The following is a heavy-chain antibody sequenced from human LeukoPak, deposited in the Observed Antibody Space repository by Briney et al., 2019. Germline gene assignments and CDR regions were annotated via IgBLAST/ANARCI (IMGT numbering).Heavy chain of an antibody. CDR3: TLGAPSY. V-gene: IGHV3-30*03. J-gene: IGHJ4*02. Sequence: GGSLRLSCTASGFTFSTYGMHWVRQAPGKGLEWVTLISYDGSTKYYSDSVKGRFTLSRDNSKNTLYLQMNSLRAEDTAVYYCTLGAPSYWGQGTLVTVSS. D-gene: IGHD1-26*01. CDR2: ISYDGSTK. CDR1: GFTFSTYG.